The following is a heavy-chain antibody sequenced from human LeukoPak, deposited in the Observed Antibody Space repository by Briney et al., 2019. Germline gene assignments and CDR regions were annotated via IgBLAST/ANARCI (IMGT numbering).Heavy chain of an antibody. CDR3: VRDQTIDSRPGPSDPFDV. CDR1: GFTFRKFD. J-gene: IGHJ3*01. D-gene: IGHD6-6*01. CDR2: IGTLADT. Sequence: GGSLRLSCAASGFTFRKFDMHWVRQISGGGLGWVSAIGTLADTFYSDSAKGRFTISRNNGRNSLYLQMNNLRADDTAVYYCVRDQTIDSRPGPSDPFDVWGQGTIVIVSS. V-gene: IGHV3-13*01.